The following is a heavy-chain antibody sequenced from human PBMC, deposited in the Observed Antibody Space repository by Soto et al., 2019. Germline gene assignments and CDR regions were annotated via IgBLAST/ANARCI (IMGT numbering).Heavy chain of an antibody. CDR2: IVVGSGNT. J-gene: IGHJ6*02. CDR1: GFTFTSSA. Sequence: ASVKVSCKASGFTFTSSAVQWVRQARGQRLEWIGWIVVGSGNTNYAQMFQERVTITRDMSTSTAYMELSSLRSEDTAVYYCAAGIAAAGTNYYYYGMDVWGQGTTVTVSS. V-gene: IGHV1-58*01. D-gene: IGHD6-13*01. CDR3: AAGIAAAGTNYYYYGMDV.